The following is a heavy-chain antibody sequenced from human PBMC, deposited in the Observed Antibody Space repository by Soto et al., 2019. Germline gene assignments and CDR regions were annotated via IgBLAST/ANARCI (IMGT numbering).Heavy chain of an antibody. D-gene: IGHD1-1*01. V-gene: IGHV1-18*01. CDR2: ISAHNGNT. J-gene: IGHJ4*02. CDR3: ARGRYGDY. Sequence: QVHLVQSGAEVKKPGASVKVSCQGSGYAFTTYGITWGRQAPGQGLEWMGWISAHNGNTNCAQKLQGRVTVTRDTSTSTAYMELRSLRYDDTAVYYCARGRYGDYWGQGALVTVSS. CDR1: GYAFTTYG.